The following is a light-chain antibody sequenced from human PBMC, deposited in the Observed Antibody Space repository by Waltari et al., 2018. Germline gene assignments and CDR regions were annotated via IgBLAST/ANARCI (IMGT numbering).Light chain of an antibody. Sequence: DILMTQSPSTLSASVGDRVTITCRASQSINTYLAGYQRKPGKAPKLLIYGASTLESGVPGRFSGTGSGTEFTLTISSLQPDDFATYYCQRYNSYANTFGQGTKVDIK. CDR3: QRYNSYANT. V-gene: IGKV1-5*01. CDR1: QSINTY. J-gene: IGKJ2*01. CDR2: GAS.